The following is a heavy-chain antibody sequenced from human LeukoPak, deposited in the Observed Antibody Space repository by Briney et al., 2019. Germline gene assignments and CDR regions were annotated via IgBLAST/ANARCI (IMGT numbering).Heavy chain of an antibody. CDR2: IYTSGRT. V-gene: IGHV4-61*02. Sequence: PSQTLSLTCTVSGCSISSGSYYWSWIRQPAGKGLEWIGRIYTSGRTNYNPSLKSRVTISVDTSKIQFYLKLSSATAADSAVYYCARDRGQWLVDWYFDLWGRGTLVTVSS. J-gene: IGHJ2*01. CDR1: GCSISSGSYY. D-gene: IGHD6-19*01. CDR3: ARDRGQWLVDWYFDL.